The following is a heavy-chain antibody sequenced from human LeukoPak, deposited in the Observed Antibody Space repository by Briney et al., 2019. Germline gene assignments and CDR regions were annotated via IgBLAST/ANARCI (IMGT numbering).Heavy chain of an antibody. J-gene: IGHJ4*02. V-gene: IGHV3-74*01. CDR3: AKGGLTTPLHY. Sequence: QPGGSLRLSCAGSGFTFSSNWMHWVRQVPGKGLVWVSRINSDGSNTNYADSVKGRFTISRDNAKNTLYLQMNSLGADDTAVYYCAKGGLTTPLHYWGQGTLVTVSS. D-gene: IGHD1-14*01. CDR1: GFTFSSNW. CDR2: INSDGSNT.